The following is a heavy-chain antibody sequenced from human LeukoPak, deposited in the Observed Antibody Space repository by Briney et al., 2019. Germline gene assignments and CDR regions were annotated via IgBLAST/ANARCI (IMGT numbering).Heavy chain of an antibody. CDR1: GASISDYC. Sequence: SETLSLTCTISGASISDYCWSWIRQSPGKGLEWSGYIYSSGSTNYNPSLNSRVTISVDTSKKHFSLKLTSVTAADTAVYYCASTLITFGGLMTFYFDSWGQGTLVTVSS. D-gene: IGHD3-16*01. CDR3: ASTLITFGGLMTFYFDS. V-gene: IGHV4-59*01. J-gene: IGHJ4*02. CDR2: IYSSGST.